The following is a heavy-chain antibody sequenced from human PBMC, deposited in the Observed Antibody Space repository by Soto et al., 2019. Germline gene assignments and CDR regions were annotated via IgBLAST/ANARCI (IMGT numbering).Heavy chain of an antibody. CDR2: IWYDGSNK. D-gene: IGHD3-10*01. J-gene: IGHJ4*02. Sequence: GGSLRLSCAASGFTFSSYGMHWVRQAPGKGLEWVAVIWYDGSNKYYADSVKGRFTISRDNSKNTLYLQMNSLRAEDTAVYYCARAMVRGVIITAPGYWGQGTLVTVSS. CDR3: ARAMVRGVIITAPGY. V-gene: IGHV3-33*01. CDR1: GFTFSSYG.